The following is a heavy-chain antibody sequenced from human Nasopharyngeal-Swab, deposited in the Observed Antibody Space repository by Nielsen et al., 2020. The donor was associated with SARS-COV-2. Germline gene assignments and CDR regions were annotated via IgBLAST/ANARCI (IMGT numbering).Heavy chain of an antibody. Sequence: ASVKVSCKASGHTFTSYAMHWVRQAPGQRLEWMGWINAGNGNTKYSQKFQGRVTITRDTSASTAYMELSSLRSEDTAVYYCARDRIDSGFDYWGQGTLVTVSS. CDR2: INAGNGNT. V-gene: IGHV1-3*01. CDR1: GHTFTSYA. CDR3: ARDRIDSGFDY. D-gene: IGHD3-10*01. J-gene: IGHJ4*02.